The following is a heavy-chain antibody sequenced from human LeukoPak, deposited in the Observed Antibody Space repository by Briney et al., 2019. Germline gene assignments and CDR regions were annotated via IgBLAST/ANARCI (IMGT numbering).Heavy chain of an antibody. CDR1: GFTFSTYT. V-gene: IGHV3-23*01. CDR2: ISGSGGST. J-gene: IGHJ6*02. CDR3: ATAGSRYDFWSGYYPYYYGMDV. D-gene: IGHD3-3*01. Sequence: LSGGSLRFSCAASGFTFSTYTMAWVRQAPGKGLEWVSAISGSGGSTYYADSVKGRFTISRDNSKNTLYLQMNSLRAEDTAVYYCATAGSRYDFWSGYYPYYYGMDVWGQGTTVTVSS.